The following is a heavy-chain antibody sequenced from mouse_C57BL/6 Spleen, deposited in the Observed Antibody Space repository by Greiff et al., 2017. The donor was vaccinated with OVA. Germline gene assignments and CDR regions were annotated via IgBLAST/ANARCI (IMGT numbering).Heavy chain of an antibody. Sequence: QVQLQQSGPELVKPGASVKLSCKASGYTFTSYDINWVKQRPGQGLEWIGWIYPRDGSTKYNEKFKGKATLTVDTSSSAAYMELHSLTSEDSAVYFCARSGGYDYDGYFDVWGTGTTVTVSS. CDR1: GYTFTSYD. D-gene: IGHD2-4*01. CDR3: ARSGGYDYDGYFDV. CDR2: IYPRDGST. J-gene: IGHJ1*03. V-gene: IGHV1-85*01.